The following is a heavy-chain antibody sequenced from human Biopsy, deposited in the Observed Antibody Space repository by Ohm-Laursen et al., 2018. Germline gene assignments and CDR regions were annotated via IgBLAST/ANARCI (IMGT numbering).Heavy chain of an antibody. CDR3: ARDPLNGHKHFDY. Sequence: SVKVSCKTSTGTFDSYGVTWMRQAPGQGLEWLGYINCKTGATNYAQKFQGTVTMTRDTSISTAYLALGSLRSADTAIYYCARDPLNGHKHFDYWGQGSLVTVSS. CDR1: TGTFDSYG. V-gene: IGHV1-2*02. CDR2: INCKTGAT. D-gene: IGHD2-8*01. J-gene: IGHJ4*02.